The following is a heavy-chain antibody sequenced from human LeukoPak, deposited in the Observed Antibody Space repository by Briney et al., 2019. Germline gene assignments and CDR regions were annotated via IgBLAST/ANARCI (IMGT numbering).Heavy chain of an antibody. CDR1: GGSISSGGSY. CDR2: IYYSGST. Sequence: SETLSLTCTVSGGSISSGGSYWSWIRQPPGKGLEWIGYIYYSGSTYYNPSLKSRVTISVDTSKNQFSLKLSSVTAADTAVYYCARAREYEPFDPWGQGTLVTVSS. D-gene: IGHD1-14*01. V-gene: IGHV4-31*03. CDR3: ARAREYEPFDP. J-gene: IGHJ5*02.